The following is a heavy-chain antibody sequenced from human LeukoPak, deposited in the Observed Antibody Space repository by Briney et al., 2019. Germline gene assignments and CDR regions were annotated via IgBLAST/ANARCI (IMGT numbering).Heavy chain of an antibody. CDR1: GGSISSSSYY. D-gene: IGHD6-19*01. J-gene: IGHJ4*02. Sequence: SETLSFTCTVSGGSISSSSYYWGWIRQPPGKGLEWIGSIYYSGSTYYNPSLKSRVTISVDTSKNQFSLKLSSVTAADTAVYYCARPTTKSSDFDYWGQGTLVTVSS. V-gene: IGHV4-39*01. CDR2: IYYSGST. CDR3: ARPTTKSSDFDY.